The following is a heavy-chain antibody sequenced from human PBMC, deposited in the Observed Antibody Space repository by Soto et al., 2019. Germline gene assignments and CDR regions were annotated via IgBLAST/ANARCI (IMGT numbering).Heavy chain of an antibody. V-gene: IGHV1-18*01. D-gene: IGHD1-26*01. Sequence: RASVKVSCKASGYTFTSYGISWVRQAPGQGLEWMGWISAYNGNTNYAQKLQGGVTMTTDTSTSTAYMELRSLRSDDTAVYYCARGWELLRPHYYFDYWGQGTLVTVPQ. CDR2: ISAYNGNT. J-gene: IGHJ4*02. CDR3: ARGWELLRPHYYFDY. CDR1: GYTFTSYG.